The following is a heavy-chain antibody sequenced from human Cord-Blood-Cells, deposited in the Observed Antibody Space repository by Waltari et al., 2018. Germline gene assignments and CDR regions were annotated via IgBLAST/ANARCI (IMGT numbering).Heavy chain of an antibody. Sequence: QVQLQQWGAGLLKPSETLSLTCAVYGGSFSGYYWSWIRQPPGKGLEWIGENNHSGSTNYNPSLKSRVTISVDTSKNQFSLKLSSVTAADTAVYYCASTLYDSSGYYYDYWGQGTLVTVSS. D-gene: IGHD3-22*01. CDR1: GGSFSGYY. V-gene: IGHV4-34*01. CDR3: ASTLYDSSGYYYDY. J-gene: IGHJ4*02. CDR2: NNHSGST.